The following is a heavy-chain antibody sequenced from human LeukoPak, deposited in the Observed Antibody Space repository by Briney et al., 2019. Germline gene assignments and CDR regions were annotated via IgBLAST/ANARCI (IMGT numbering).Heavy chain of an antibody. CDR1: GFTFSNYA. D-gene: IGHD1-26*01. CDR3: ARFSGSCYGYAFDI. Sequence: GGSLRLSCSASGFTFSNYAMHWVRQAPGKGLEYVSDISSNGGITYYADSVKGRFTVSRDNSKNTLYLQMNSLRAEDTAVYYCARFSGSCYGYAFDIWGQGTMVTVSS. J-gene: IGHJ3*02. V-gene: IGHV3-64*04. CDR2: ISSNGGIT.